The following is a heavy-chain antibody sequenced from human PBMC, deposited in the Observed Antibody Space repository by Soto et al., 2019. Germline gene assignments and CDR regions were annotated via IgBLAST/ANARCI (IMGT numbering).Heavy chain of an antibody. V-gene: IGHV3-9*01. D-gene: IGHD6-13*01. CDR2: ISWNSGSI. CDR1: GFTFDDYA. CDR3: AKDRFLQGEQQLFAFDI. Sequence: GGSLRLSCAASGFTFDDYAMHWVRQAPGKGLEWVSGISWNSGSIGYADSVKGRFTISRDNAKNSLYLQMNSLRAEDTALYYCAKDRFLQGEQQLFAFDIWGQGTMVTVSS. J-gene: IGHJ3*02.